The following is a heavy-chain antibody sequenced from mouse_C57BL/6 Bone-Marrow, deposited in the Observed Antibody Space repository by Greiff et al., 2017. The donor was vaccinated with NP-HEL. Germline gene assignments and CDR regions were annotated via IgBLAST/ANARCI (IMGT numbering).Heavy chain of an antibody. CDR3: AREGRTAQAKGFAY. V-gene: IGHV1-9*01. D-gene: IGHD3-2*02. J-gene: IGHJ3*01. CDR1: GYTFTGYW. CDR2: LLPGSGST. Sequence: VQLQQSGAELMKPGASVKLSCKATGYTFTGYWIEWVKQRPGHGLEWIGELLPGSGSTNYNEKFKGKATFTADTSSNTAYMQLSSLTTEDSAIYYCAREGRTAQAKGFAYWGQGTLVTVSA.